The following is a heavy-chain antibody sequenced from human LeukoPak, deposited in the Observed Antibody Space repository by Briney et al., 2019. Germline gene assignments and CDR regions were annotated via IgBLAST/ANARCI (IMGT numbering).Heavy chain of an antibody. CDR1: GFTFSSYA. V-gene: IGHV3-23*01. Sequence: GGSLRLSCAASGFTFSSYAMSWVRQAPGKGLEWVSGISGSGGSTYYADSVKGRFTISRDNSKNTLYLQMNSLRAEDTAVYYCAKAGDFNPGYYLDYWGQGTLVTVSS. CDR2: ISGSGGST. CDR3: AKAGDFNPGYYLDY. D-gene: IGHD3-10*01. J-gene: IGHJ4*02.